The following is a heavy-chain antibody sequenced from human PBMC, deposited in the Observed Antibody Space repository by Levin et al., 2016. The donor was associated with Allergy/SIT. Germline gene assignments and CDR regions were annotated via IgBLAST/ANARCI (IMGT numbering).Heavy chain of an antibody. Sequence: WIRQPPGKGLEWMGYIYYSGSTNYNPSLKSRATISVDTSKNHFSLKLNSVTAADTAVYYCASGSYSSGIDYWGQGTLVTVSS. V-gene: IGHV4-61*03. J-gene: IGHJ4*02. CDR2: IYYSGST. D-gene: IGHD6-19*01. CDR3: ASGSYSSGIDY.